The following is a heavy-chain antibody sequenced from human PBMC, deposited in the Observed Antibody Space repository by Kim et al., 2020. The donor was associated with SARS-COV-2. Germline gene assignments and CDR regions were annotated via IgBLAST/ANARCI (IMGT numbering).Heavy chain of an antibody. D-gene: IGHD2-8*02. V-gene: IGHV4-39*01. Sequence: SETLSLTCTLSGGSISSSDYYWGWIRQPPGKGLEWIGSIYYTGTTSYNPSLKSRVTISVDTSKNQFSLKLSSVTDATVYYCARHGCTGGVCYFDPWGQGTLVTVSS. J-gene: IGHJ5*02. CDR3: ARHGCTGGVCYFDP. CDR1: GGSISSSDYY. CDR2: IYYTGTT.